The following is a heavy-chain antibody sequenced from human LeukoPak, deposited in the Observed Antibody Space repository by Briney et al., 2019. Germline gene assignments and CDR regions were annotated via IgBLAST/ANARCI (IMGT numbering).Heavy chain of an antibody. V-gene: IGHV3-66*01. D-gene: IGHD3-22*01. Sequence: HPGGSLRLSCAASGFIVSSNYMSWVRQAPGKGLEWVSVIYSGGDTYYADSVKGRFTISRDSSKNMIYLEMSSLKAEDTAVYYCAKDGPGKDYYDSSGYSYYFDYWGQGTLVTVSS. J-gene: IGHJ4*02. CDR1: GFIVSSNY. CDR3: AKDGPGKDYYDSSGYSYYFDY. CDR2: IYSGGDT.